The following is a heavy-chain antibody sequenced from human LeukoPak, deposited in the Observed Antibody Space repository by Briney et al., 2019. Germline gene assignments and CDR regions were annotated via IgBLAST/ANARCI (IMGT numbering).Heavy chain of an antibody. CDR3: ARRYGSGSYQPLNYFDY. Sequence: SVKVSCKASGYTFTSYDINWVRQATGQGLEWMGGIIPIFGTANYAQKFQGRVTMTTDTSTSTAYMELRSLRSDDTAVYYCARRYGSGSYQPLNYFDYWGQGTLVTVSS. CDR2: IIPIFGTA. CDR1: GYTFTSYD. V-gene: IGHV1-69*05. D-gene: IGHD3-10*01. J-gene: IGHJ4*02.